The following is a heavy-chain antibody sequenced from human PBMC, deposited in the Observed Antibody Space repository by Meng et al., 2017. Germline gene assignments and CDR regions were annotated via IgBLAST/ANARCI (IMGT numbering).Heavy chain of an antibody. CDR3: AREGGLTYYYDSGAFDI. CDR2: IYYSGST. V-gene: IGHV4-59*01. D-gene: IGHD3-22*01. CDR1: GGSISSYY. Sequence: SETLSLTCTVSGGSISSYYWSWIRQPPGKGLEWIGYIYYSGSTNYNPSLKSRVTISVDTSKNQFSLKLSSVTAADTAVYYCAREGGLTYYYDSGAFDIWGQGTMVTVSS. J-gene: IGHJ3*02.